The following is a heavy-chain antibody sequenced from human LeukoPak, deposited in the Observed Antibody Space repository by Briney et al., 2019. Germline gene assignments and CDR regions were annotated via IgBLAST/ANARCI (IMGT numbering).Heavy chain of an antibody. D-gene: IGHD2-2*01. CDR1: GYTFTSYG. V-gene: IGHV1-69*13. J-gene: IGHJ3*02. CDR2: IIPIFGTA. CDR3: ARDWRYCSSTSCSSRAFDI. Sequence: ASVKVSCKASGYTFTSYGISWVRQAPGQGLERMGGIIPIFGTANYAQKFQGRVTITADESTSTAYMELSSLRSEDTAVYYCARDWRYCSSTSCSSRAFDIWGQGTMVTVSS.